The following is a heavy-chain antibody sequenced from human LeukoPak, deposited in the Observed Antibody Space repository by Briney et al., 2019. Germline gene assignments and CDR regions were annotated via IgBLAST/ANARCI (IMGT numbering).Heavy chain of an antibody. CDR3: ARDQMGPYYGMDV. D-gene: IGHD5-24*01. Sequence: PGGSLRLSCAASGFTFSSYGMHWVRQAPGKGLEWVAVISYDGSNKYYADSVKGRFTISRDNAKNSLSLQMDSLRAEDTAVYYCARDQMGPYYGMDVWGQGTTVTVSS. J-gene: IGHJ6*02. CDR1: GFTFSSYG. V-gene: IGHV3-30*03. CDR2: ISYDGSNK.